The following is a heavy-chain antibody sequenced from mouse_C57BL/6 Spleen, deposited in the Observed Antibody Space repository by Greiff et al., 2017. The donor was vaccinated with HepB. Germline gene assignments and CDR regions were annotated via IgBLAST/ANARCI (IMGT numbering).Heavy chain of an antibody. V-gene: IGHV5-17*01. D-gene: IGHD1-1*01. J-gene: IGHJ1*03. Sequence: EVKLVESGGGLVKPGGSLKLSCAASGFTFSDYGMHWVRQAPEKGLEWVAYISSGSSTIYYADTVKGRFTISRDNAKNTLFLQMTSLRSEDTAMYYCAREATIRYWYCDVWGTGTTVTVSS. CDR1: GFTFSDYG. CDR2: ISSGSSTI. CDR3: AREATIRYWYCDV.